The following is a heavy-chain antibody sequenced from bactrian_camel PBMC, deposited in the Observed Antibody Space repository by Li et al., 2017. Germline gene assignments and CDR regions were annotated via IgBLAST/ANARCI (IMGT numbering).Heavy chain of an antibody. CDR3: AAHNVYPCDFEGLKSGC. J-gene: IGHJ4*01. D-gene: IGHD4*01. CDR1: RSLRC. Sequence: HVQLVESGGGSVQAGGTLRLSCTASRSLRCMGWFRQAPGREREGVAAIDSDSITTVYADSVKGRFTISQNNDKNILYLQMNTLQPDDTATYYCAAHNVYPCDFEGLKSGCWGRGTQVTVS. CDR2: IDSDSITT. V-gene: IGHV3S54*01.